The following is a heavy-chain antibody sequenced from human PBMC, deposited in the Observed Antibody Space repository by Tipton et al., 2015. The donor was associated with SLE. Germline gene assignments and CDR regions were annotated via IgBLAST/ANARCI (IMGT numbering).Heavy chain of an antibody. CDR2: IGDSGGSA. J-gene: IGHJ6*03. CDR3: AREHRYSSRYYYMDV. D-gene: IGHD5-18*01. V-gene: IGHV3-53*01. CDR1: GFTVSSNY. Sequence: QLVQSGGGLVQPGGSLRLSCAASGFTVSSNYMTWVRQAPGKGLEWVSGIGDSGGSAYYADSVKGRFTISRDNSKDTLYLQMNSLKTEDTAVYYCAREHRYSSRYYYMDVWGKGTTVTVSS.